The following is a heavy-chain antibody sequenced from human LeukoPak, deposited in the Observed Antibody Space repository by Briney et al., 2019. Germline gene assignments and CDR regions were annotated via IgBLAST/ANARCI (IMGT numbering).Heavy chain of an antibody. D-gene: IGHD3-10*01. Sequence: GGSLRLSCAASGFTFSSYAMSWVRQAPGKGLEWVSGIGASGDSTYYADSVKGRFTISRDNSKNTLYLQMNSLRAEDTAVYYCAKDPYYYGSGTILYYMDVWGKGTTVTVSS. CDR3: AKDPYYYGSGTILYYMDV. V-gene: IGHV3-23*01. CDR1: GFTFSSYA. CDR2: IGASGDST. J-gene: IGHJ6*03.